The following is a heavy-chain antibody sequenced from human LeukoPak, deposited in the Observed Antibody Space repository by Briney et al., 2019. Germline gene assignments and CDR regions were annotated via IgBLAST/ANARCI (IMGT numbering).Heavy chain of an antibody. CDR1: GCTFGGYS. V-gene: IGHV3-49*03. Sequence: GSLRLSCTTSGCTFGGYSISWCCQGPGQGQELEGFIRSKGYGGTAEYDPSVKGRFTISRDDSNSLAYLQLDSLNTEDTAVYYCTREIRSFAWFQADYWGQGTLVTVSS. J-gene: IGHJ4*02. CDR3: TREIRSFAWFQADY. CDR2: IRSKGYGGTA. D-gene: IGHD3-9*01.